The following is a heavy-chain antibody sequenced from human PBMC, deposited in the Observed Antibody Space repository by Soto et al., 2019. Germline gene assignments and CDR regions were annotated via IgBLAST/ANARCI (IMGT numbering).Heavy chain of an antibody. CDR3: VQTTGWPGFDF. J-gene: IGHJ4*02. CDR1: GFAVSSKY. Sequence: EVQLVESGGGLIQPGGSLRLSCAASGFAVSSKYMTWVRQAPGMGLEWVSVIYGGGTTYYADSVKGRFTISRDTSKNTLYLQMTSLRAEDTAVYYCVQTTGWPGFDFWGQGTGVTVSS. D-gene: IGHD6-19*01. V-gene: IGHV3-53*01. CDR2: IYGGGTT.